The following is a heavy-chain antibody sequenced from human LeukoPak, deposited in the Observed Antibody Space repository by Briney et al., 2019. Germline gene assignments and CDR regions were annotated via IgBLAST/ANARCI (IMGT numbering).Heavy chain of an antibody. CDR1: GFTFSSYW. Sequence: GGSLRLSCAASGFTFSSYWMSWVRQAPGEGLEWVANIKQDGSEKYYVDSVKGRFTISRDNAKNSLYLQMNSLRAEDTAVYYCAREGGYYYDSSGYYYFDYWGQGTLVTVSS. J-gene: IGHJ4*02. D-gene: IGHD3-22*01. CDR2: IKQDGSEK. V-gene: IGHV3-7*01. CDR3: AREGGYYYDSSGYYYFDY.